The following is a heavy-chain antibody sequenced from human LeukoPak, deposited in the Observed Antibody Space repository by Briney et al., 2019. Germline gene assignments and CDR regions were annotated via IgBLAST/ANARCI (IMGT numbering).Heavy chain of an antibody. V-gene: IGHV1-46*01. CDR1: GYTFTSYY. CDR2: INPSGGST. CDR3: ARDIPAGSNHCSSTSCYVFVGNAFDI. Sequence: ASVKVSCKASGYTFTSYYMHWVRQAPGQGLEWMGIINPSGGSTSYAQKFQGRVTMTRDTSASTVYMELSSLRSEDTAVYYCARDIPAGSNHCSSTSCYVFVGNAFDIWGQGTMVTVSS. J-gene: IGHJ3*02. D-gene: IGHD2-2*01.